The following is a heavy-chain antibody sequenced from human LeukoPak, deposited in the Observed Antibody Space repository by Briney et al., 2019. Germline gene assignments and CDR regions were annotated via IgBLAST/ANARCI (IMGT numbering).Heavy chain of an antibody. CDR1: GGSISSYY. Sequence: SETLSLTCTVSGGSISSYYWSWIRQPPGKGLEGIGEINHSGSTNYNPSLKSRVTISVDTSKNQFSLKLSSVTAADTAVYYCARSLGSSWTNWFDPWGQGTLVTVSS. V-gene: IGHV4-34*01. CDR2: INHSGST. D-gene: IGHD6-13*01. J-gene: IGHJ5*02. CDR3: ARSLGSSWTNWFDP.